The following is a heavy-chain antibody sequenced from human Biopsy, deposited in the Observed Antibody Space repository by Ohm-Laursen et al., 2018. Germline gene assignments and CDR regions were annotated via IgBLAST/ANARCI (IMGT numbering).Heavy chain of an antibody. J-gene: IGHJ4*02. D-gene: IGHD2-2*01. CDR3: AREAIGYQLPCDD. CDR2: IIPILRTT. V-gene: IGHV1-69*11. Sequence: ASVKVSCKAPTGTFNSYGIIWVRQAPGQGLEWMGRIIPILRTTAYAQTFLDRVTITADSPTSTVDMELTSLTSDDTAVYFCAREAIGYQLPCDDWGQGTLVTVSS. CDR1: TGTFNSYG.